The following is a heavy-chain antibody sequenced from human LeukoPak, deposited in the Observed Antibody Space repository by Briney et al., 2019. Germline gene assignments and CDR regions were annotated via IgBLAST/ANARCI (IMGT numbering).Heavy chain of an antibody. D-gene: IGHD3-10*01. V-gene: IGHV4-34*01. CDR2: INHSGST. CDR1: GGSFSGYY. Sequence: SETLSLTCAVYGGSFSGYYWSWIRQPPGKGLEWIGEINHSGSTNYNPSLKSRVTISVDTSKNQFSLKLSSVTAADTAVYYCAREGYYYGSGSYVRFYYYGMDVWGQGTTVTVSS. CDR3: AREGYYYGSGSYVRFYYYGMDV. J-gene: IGHJ6*02.